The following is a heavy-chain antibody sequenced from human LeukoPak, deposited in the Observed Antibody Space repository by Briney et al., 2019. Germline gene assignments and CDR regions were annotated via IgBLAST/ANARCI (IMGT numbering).Heavy chain of an antibody. V-gene: IGHV3-7*03. CDR1: EFNFRNYW. CDR3: ARDSAAHGGY. Sequence: GGSLRLSCVVSEFNFRNYWMSWVRQTPGKGLEWVANIKQDGSDKYYVDSVKGRFIISRDNAKNSLYLQMNSLRDGDTAVYYCARDSAAHGGYWGQGTPVIVSS. J-gene: IGHJ4*02. D-gene: IGHD6-25*01. CDR2: IKQDGSDK.